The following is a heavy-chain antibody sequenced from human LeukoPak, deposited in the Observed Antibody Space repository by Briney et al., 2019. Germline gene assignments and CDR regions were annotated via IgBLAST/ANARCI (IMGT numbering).Heavy chain of an antibody. D-gene: IGHD2-2*01. Sequence: SETLSLTCTVSGYSITSAYYWGWIRQPPGKGLEWIGSFFLKGRTYYNPSLKSRVTISVDTSKNQFSLTLSSVTAADTAVYYCARVARCTSCFDVDYWGQGTLVTVSS. CDR3: ARVARCTSCFDVDY. V-gene: IGHV4-38-2*02. CDR1: GYSITSAYY. J-gene: IGHJ4*02. CDR2: FFLKGRT.